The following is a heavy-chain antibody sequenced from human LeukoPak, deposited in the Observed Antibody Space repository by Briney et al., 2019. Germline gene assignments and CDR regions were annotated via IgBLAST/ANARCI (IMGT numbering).Heavy chain of an antibody. V-gene: IGHV4-30-2*01. CDR2: IYHSGST. CDR3: ARGMVRPPFDY. Sequence: PSQTLSLTCTVSGGSISSGGYYWSWIRQPPGKGLEWIGYIYHSGSTYYNPSLKSRVTISVDRSKNQFSLKLSSVTAADTAVYYCARGMVRPPFDYWGQGTLVTVSS. J-gene: IGHJ4*02. D-gene: IGHD3-10*01. CDR1: GGSISSGGYY.